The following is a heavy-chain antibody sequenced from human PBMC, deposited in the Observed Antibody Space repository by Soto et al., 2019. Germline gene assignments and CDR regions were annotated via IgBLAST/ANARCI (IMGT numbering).Heavy chain of an antibody. D-gene: IGHD1-1*01. V-gene: IGHV1-69*12. CDR1: GDTLSSYT. J-gene: IGHJ3*01. CDR2: IIPAFGTA. Sequence: QVRLVQSGAEVKKPGSSVKVSCKASGDTLSSYTISWVRQAPGQGLEWMGGIIPAFGTADYAQKFQGRVTITADESTTTAYMELSSLRSEDTAMYYCARDPTTYTTVIRPQAFDFWGQGTMVTVSS. CDR3: ARDPTTYTTVIRPQAFDF.